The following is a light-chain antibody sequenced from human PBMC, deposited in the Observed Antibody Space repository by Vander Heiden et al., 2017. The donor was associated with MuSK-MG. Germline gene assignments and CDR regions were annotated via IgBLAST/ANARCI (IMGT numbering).Light chain of an antibody. V-gene: IGKV4-1*01. J-gene: IGKJ1*01. CDR1: QSCRDSSNNKNY. Sequence: DIVMTDSPDSLAVSLGESAPIHCKSSQSCRDSSNNKNYLSWYQQKPGQPPKLLIYWASTREYGVPDRFSGSGSGTDFTLTISSLQADDVAVYYCQQYKSKAWTFGQGTKVEIK. CDR2: WAS. CDR3: QQYKSKAWT.